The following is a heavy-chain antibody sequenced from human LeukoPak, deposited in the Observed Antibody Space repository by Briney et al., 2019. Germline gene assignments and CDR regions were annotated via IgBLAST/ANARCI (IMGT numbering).Heavy chain of an antibody. CDR2: LYYSGST. V-gene: IGHV4-39*01. Sequence: SETLSLTCTVSGGSISSSSYYWGWIRQPPGKGLEWIGSLYYSGSTYYNPSLKSRVTISVDTSKNQFSLKLSSVTAADTAVYYCARGPPYGSRSDYFDYWGQGTLVTVSA. CDR3: ARGPPYGSRSDYFDY. CDR1: GGSISSSSYY. J-gene: IGHJ4*02. D-gene: IGHD3-10*01.